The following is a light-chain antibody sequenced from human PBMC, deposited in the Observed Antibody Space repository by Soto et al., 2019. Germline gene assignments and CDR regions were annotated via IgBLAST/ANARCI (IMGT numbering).Light chain of an antibody. CDR2: EVS. CDR1: SSDVGNYNL. CDR3: CSYAGSSTFAI. J-gene: IGLJ2*01. V-gene: IGLV2-23*02. Sequence: QSVLTQPASVSGSPGQSITISCTGTSSDVGNYNLVSWYQQHPGKAPKLMIYEVSKRPSGVSNRFSGSKSGKTASLTISGLQAEDEADYYCCSYAGSSTFAIFGGGTQLTVL.